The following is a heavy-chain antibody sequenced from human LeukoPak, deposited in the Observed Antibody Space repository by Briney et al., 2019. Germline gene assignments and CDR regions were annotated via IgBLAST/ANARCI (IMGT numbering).Heavy chain of an antibody. D-gene: IGHD3-10*01. CDR1: GFTFSSYA. Sequence: GGSLRLPCAASGFTFSSYAMHWVRQAPGKGLEWVGVIRNDGSNQYYADSVKGQFTISRDNSKNTLYLQMNSLRVDDTALYYCARDNKPYYYGSGTPDPYYYYGMDVWGQGTTVTVSS. CDR2: IRNDGSNQ. J-gene: IGHJ6*02. CDR3: ARDNKPYYYGSGTPDPYYYYGMDV. V-gene: IGHV3-30*04.